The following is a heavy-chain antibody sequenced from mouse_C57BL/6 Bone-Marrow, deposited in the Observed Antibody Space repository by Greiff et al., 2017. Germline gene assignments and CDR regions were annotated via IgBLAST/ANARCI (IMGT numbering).Heavy chain of an antibody. CDR1: GFTFSSYG. V-gene: IGHV5-6*01. Sequence: EVQLVESGGDLVKPGGSLKLSCAASGFTFSSYGMSWVRQTPDKRLEWVATISSGGSYTSYPASVKGRFTISRDNAKNTLYLQMSSLKSEDTAMYYCARHPQLWYYCDYWGQGTTLTVSS. CDR2: ISSGGSYT. D-gene: IGHD1-1*02. J-gene: IGHJ2*01. CDR3: ARHPQLWYYCDY.